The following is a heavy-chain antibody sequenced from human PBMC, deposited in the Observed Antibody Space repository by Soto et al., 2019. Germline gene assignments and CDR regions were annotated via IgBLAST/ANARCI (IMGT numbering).Heavy chain of an antibody. CDR3: AIHDCISSSCYYYYYYSMDV. CDR2: IYYSGNP. CDR1: GDSISSNY. J-gene: IGHJ6*02. D-gene: IGHD2-2*01. V-gene: IGHV4-59*08. Sequence: SETLSLTCTVSGDSISSNYWSWIRQPPGKGLEWIGYIYYSGNPTYNPSFKSRVTMSVDRSKNQFSLRLSSLTAADTAVYYCAIHDCISSSCYYYYYYSMDVWGQGTTVPVSS.